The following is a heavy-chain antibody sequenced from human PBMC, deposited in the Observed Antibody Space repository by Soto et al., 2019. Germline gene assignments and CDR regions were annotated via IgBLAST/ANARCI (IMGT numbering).Heavy chain of an antibody. CDR1: GFTFSSYW. CDR3: AKSLPSAPRSSLDV. V-gene: IGHV3-74*01. Sequence: EVQLVESGGGLVQPGGSLRLSCAASGFTFSSYWMHWVRQAPGKGPVWVSRTNPDGSVASYADTVKGRFTISRDNAKNTLFLQMDSLRAEDTAVYYCAKSLPSAPRSSLDVWGQGTPVTVSS. CDR2: TNPDGSVA. J-gene: IGHJ6*02.